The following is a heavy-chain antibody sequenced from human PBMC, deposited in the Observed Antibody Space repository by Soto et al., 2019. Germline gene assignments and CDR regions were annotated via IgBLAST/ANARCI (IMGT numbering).Heavy chain of an antibody. CDR1: RFTFSSYS. CDR3: AKFSRNIKNWFDP. CDR2: ISVSGDST. V-gene: IGHV3-23*01. J-gene: IGHJ5*02. Sequence: EVQLLESGGGLVQPGGSLRLSCAVSRFTFSSYSFSWVRQPPGKGLEWIARISVSGDSTHYADSVRGRFTVSRDNSKSTLYLQLNNLRAEDTAVYYCAKFSRNIKNWFDPWGQGTLVTVSS.